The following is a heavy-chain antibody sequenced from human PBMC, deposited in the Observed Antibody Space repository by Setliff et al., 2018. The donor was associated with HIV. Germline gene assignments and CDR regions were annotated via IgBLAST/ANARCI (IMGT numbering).Heavy chain of an antibody. J-gene: IGHJ4*02. CDR1: GYSFVDFW. V-gene: IGHV5-51*01. D-gene: IGHD6-25*01. CDR2: IYPGDSDS. Sequence: GESLTLSCHLSGYSFVDFWIGWVRQMPGKGLEWVGFIYPGDSDSRYSPSFRGQVTISADKSTTTAYLDWASLKASDTAMYYCVRYIGAAAGYIDHWGQGTLVTV. CDR3: VRYIGAAAGYIDH.